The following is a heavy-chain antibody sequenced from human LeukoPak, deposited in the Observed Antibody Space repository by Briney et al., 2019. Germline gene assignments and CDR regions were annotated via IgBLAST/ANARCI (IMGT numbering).Heavy chain of an antibody. V-gene: IGHV3-66*01. Sequence: GGSLRLSGAASGFTVSSNYMSWVGRAPGKGLEWVSVIYSGGSTYYADSVKGRFTISRDNSKNTLYLQMNSLRAEDTAVYYCARDPTWGAFDIWGQGTMVTVSS. CDR1: GFTVSSNY. D-gene: IGHD1-26*01. CDR3: ARDPTWGAFDI. J-gene: IGHJ3*02. CDR2: IYSGGST.